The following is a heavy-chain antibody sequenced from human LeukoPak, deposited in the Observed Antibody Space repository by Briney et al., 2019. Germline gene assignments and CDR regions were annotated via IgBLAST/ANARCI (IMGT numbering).Heavy chain of an antibody. J-gene: IGHJ4*02. CDR1: GFTFSSYA. D-gene: IGHD5-12*01. CDR2: ISYDGSNK. Sequence: GRSLRLSCAASGFTFSSYAMHWVRQAPGKGLEWVAVISYDGSNKYYADSVKGRFTISRDNSKNMVYLQMNSLGAEDTAVYYCARGARFAYYLDSWGQGTLVTVSS. V-gene: IGHV3-30-3*01. CDR3: ARGARFAYYLDS.